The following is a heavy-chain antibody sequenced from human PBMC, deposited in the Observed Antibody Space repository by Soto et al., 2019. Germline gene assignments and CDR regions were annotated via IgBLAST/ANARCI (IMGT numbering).Heavy chain of an antibody. CDR2: MYSGGST. D-gene: IGHD3-16*01. CDR3: ARSLKGDYYFDY. J-gene: IGHJ4*02. CDR1: GFTVSSNY. V-gene: IGHV3-53*04. Sequence: PGGSLRLSCAASGFTVSSNYMSWVRQAPGKGLEWVSVMYSGGSTYYADSVKGRFTISRHNSKNTVYLQINSLRVEDTAVYYCARSLKGDYYFDYWGQGTLVTVSS.